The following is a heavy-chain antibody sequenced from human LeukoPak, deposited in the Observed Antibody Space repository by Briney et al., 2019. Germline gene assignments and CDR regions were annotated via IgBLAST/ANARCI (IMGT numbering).Heavy chain of an antibody. V-gene: IGHV1-2*02. CDR2: INPNSGGT. CDR3: ARDRYYGSGSYVGDY. Sequence: AAVKVSCKASGSTFTGHYMHWVRQAPGQGLEWMGWINPNSGGTSYAQRFQGRVTMTRDTSISTAYMELSRLRSDDTAVYYCARDRYYGSGSYVGDYWGQRTLVSASS. CDR1: GSTFTGHY. J-gene: IGHJ4*02. D-gene: IGHD3-10*01.